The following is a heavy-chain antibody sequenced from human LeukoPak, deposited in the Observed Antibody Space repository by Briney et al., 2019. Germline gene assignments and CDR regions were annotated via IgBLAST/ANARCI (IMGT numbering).Heavy chain of an antibody. CDR1: GGSISSSNW. CDR2: IYHSGST. Sequence: SGTLSLTCAVSGGSISSSNWWSWVRHPPGKGLEWIGEIYHSGSTNYNPSLKSRVTISVDKSKNQFSLKLGSVTAADTAVYYCARGWGVAARKGLGYWGQGTLVTVSS. V-gene: IGHV4-4*02. J-gene: IGHJ4*02. D-gene: IGHD6-6*01. CDR3: ARGWGVAARKGLGY.